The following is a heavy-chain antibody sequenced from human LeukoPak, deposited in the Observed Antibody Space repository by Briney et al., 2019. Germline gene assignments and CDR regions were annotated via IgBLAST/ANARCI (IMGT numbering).Heavy chain of an antibody. CDR1: GGSFTGYY. CDR2: INHSGST. Sequence: PSETLSLTCALSGGSFTGYYWIWIRQPPGKGLEWIGEINHSGSTNYNPPLKSRVTISVDTTKNQFSLKPSSVTAADTAVYYCARGGYTVTSGGSSLYYWGRGNVATVS. J-gene: IGHJ4*02. D-gene: IGHD4-17*01. V-gene: IGHV4-34*01. CDR3: ARGGYTVTSGGSSLYY.